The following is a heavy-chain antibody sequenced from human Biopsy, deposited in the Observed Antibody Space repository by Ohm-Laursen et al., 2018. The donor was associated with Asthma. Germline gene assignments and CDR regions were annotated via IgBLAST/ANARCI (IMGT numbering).Heavy chain of an antibody. Sequence: TLSLTCNVSGDSIIIGGHYWSWIRQHPGKGLKWIGHIYFSGSAKYNPSLKSRVSISVDTSKNQFSLKLSSVTAADTAVYFCVRHQYSSSWSTFDYWGQGALVTVSS. CDR3: VRHQYSSSWSTFDY. CDR1: GDSIIIGGHY. CDR2: IYFSGSA. V-gene: IGHV4-31*03. D-gene: IGHD3-22*01. J-gene: IGHJ4*02.